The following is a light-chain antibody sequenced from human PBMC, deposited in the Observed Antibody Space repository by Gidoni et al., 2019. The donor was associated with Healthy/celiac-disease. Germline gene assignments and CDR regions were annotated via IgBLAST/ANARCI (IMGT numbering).Light chain of an antibody. CDR2: GAS. CDR1: QCVSSSY. V-gene: IGKV3-20*01. J-gene: IGKJ1*01. Sequence: EIVLTQSPGTLSLSPGERATLSCRASQCVSSSYSAWYQQKPGQAPRLLIYGASSRATGIPDRFSGSGSGTDFTLTISRLEPEDFAVYYCQQYGSSPTFGQGTKVEIK. CDR3: QQYGSSPT.